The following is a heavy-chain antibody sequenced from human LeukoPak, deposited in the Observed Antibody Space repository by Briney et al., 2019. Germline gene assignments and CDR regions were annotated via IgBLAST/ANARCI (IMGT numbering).Heavy chain of an antibody. CDR1: GGSFSGYY. CDR3: ARGRVYDYVWGSYRFDY. J-gene: IGHJ4*02. D-gene: IGHD3-16*02. CDR2: INHSGST. Sequence: KSSETLSLTCAVYGGSFSGYYWSWIRQPPGKGLEWIGEINHSGSTNYNPSLKSRVTISVDTSKNQFSLKLSAVTAANTAVYYCARGRVYDYVWGSYRFDYWGQGNLGTVSA. V-gene: IGHV4-34*01.